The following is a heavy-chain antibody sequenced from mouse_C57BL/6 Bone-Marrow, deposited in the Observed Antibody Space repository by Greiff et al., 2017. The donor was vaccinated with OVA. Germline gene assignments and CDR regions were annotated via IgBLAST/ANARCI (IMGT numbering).Heavy chain of an antibody. V-gene: IGHV1-19*01. J-gene: IGHJ2*01. D-gene: IGHD4-1*01. Sequence: VQLQQSGPVLVKPGASVKMSCKASGYTFTDYYMNWVKQSHGKSLEWIGVINPYNGGTSYNQKFKGKATLTVDKSSSTAYMELNSLTSEDSAVYYCARIWDYYFDYWGQGTTLTVSS. CDR1: GYTFTDYY. CDR3: ARIWDYYFDY. CDR2: INPYNGGT.